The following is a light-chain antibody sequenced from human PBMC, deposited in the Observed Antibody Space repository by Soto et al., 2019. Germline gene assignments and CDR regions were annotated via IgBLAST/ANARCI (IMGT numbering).Light chain of an antibody. Sequence: ALTQPASVSGSPGQSITISCTGTSNDVGGYNYVSWFQQHPGKAPKLLIFEVSNRPSGVSHRFSGSKSGNTASLTISGLQAEDEADYYCSSFTSTSTFVFGSGTKVTVL. CDR1: SNDVGGYNY. CDR3: SSFTSTSTFV. V-gene: IGLV2-14*01. J-gene: IGLJ1*01. CDR2: EVS.